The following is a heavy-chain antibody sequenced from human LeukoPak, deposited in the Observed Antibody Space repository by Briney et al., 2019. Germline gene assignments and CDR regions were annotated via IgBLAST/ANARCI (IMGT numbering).Heavy chain of an antibody. J-gene: IGHJ4*02. Sequence: SETLSLTCTVSGGSISSNYWTWIRQSPGKGLQWIGYTSYSGSNKYNPYLKSRVAISIDTSKNQFSLRVNSVTAADTAVYYCATWNYFFDYWGQGTLVTVSS. CDR3: ATWNYFFDY. CDR1: GGSISSNY. CDR2: TSYSGSN. D-gene: IGHD1-1*01. V-gene: IGHV4-59*01.